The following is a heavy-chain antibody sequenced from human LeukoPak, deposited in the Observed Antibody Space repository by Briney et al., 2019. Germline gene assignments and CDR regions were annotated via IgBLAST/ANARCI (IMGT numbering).Heavy chain of an antibody. CDR2: INHSGST. CDR1: GGSFSGYY. V-gene: IGHV4-34*01. D-gene: IGHD2-21*02. Sequence: SETLSLTCAVYGGSFSGYYRSWIRQPPGKGLEWIGEINHSGSTNYNPSLKSRVTISVDTSKNQFSLKLSSVTAADTAVYYCARAALSGVHMTRNAYHDYWGQGTLVTVSS. J-gene: IGHJ4*02. CDR3: ARAALSGVHMTRNAYHDY.